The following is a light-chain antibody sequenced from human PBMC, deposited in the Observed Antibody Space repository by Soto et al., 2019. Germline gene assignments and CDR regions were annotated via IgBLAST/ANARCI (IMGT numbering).Light chain of an antibody. CDR2: AS. V-gene: IGKV3-20*01. CDR1: QSVSDMY. Sequence: EIVLTQSPGTLSLSPGERATLSCRASQSVSDMYLAWYQQKPGQAPRLLIYASNRATGIPDRFSGSGSGTDFTLTISRLEPDDFAVYYCQHYGTSALFGPGTKVEIK. CDR3: QHYGTSAL. J-gene: IGKJ3*01.